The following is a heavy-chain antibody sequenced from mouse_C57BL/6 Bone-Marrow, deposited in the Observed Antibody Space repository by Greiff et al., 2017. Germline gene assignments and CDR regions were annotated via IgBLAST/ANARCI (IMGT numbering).Heavy chain of an antibody. CDR2: IYPGDGDT. J-gene: IGHJ2*01. D-gene: IGHD1-1*01. V-gene: IGHV1-80*01. CDR1: GYAFSSYW. CDR3: AREGDYYGSSNYVDY. Sequence: QVQLQQSGAELVKPGASVKISCKASGYAFSSYWMNWVKQRPGKGLEWIGQIYPGDGDTNYNGKFKGKATLTAAKSSSTAYMQLSSLTSEDSAVYFCAREGDYYGSSNYVDYWGQGTTLTVSS.